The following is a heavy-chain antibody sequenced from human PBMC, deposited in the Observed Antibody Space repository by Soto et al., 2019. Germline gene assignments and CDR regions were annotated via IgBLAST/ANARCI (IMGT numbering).Heavy chain of an antibody. J-gene: IGHJ6*02. CDR1: GYTFTSYA. V-gene: IGHV1-3*01. Sequence: ASVKVSCKASGYTFTSYAMHCVRQAPGQRLEWMGWINAGNGNTKYSQKFQGRVTITRDTSASTAYMELSSLRSEDTAVYYCARDMYYYGSGSYVNYYGMDVWGQGTTVTVSS. CDR2: INAGNGNT. D-gene: IGHD3-10*01. CDR3: ARDMYYYGSGSYVNYYGMDV.